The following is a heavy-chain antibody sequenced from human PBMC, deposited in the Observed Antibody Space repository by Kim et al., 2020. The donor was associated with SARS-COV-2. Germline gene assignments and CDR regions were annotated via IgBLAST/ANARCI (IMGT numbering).Heavy chain of an antibody. CDR2: ISTTGAAT. J-gene: IGHJ4*02. Sequence: GGSLRLSCAASGLTFRDYTMSWARQAPGKVLEWVSTISTTGAATHYADSVAGRFTISRDNFNNKVYLQMNSLTVDDTAIYYCDASDYWGQGVLVTVSS. CDR1: GLTFRDYT. CDR3: DASDY. V-gene: IGHV3-23*01.